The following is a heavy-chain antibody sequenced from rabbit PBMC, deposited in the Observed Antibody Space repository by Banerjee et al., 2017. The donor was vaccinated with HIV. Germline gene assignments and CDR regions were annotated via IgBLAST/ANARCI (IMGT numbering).Heavy chain of an antibody. CDR2: IYGGSSGST. J-gene: IGHJ4*01. CDR1: GFTISSSYW. D-gene: IGHD2-1*01. V-gene: IGHV1S45*01. CDR3: VREERFDDYGDYQYFNL. Sequence: EESGGDLVKPEGSLTLTCKASGFTISSSYWICWVRQAPGKGLEWIACIYGGSSGSTYYASWAKGRFTISKTSSTTVTLQMTSLTGADTATYFCVREERFDDYGDYQYFNLWGPGTLVTVS.